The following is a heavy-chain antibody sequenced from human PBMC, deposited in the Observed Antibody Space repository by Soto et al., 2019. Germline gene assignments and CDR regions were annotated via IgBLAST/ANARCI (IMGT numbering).Heavy chain of an antibody. CDR3: ARDPNSNYGENWFDP. Sequence: SVKVSCKASGDTFSTYAISWVRQAPGQGLEWMGGIIPIFHKAKYAQKFQGRVTITADESTSTAYMELSSLRSEDTAVYYCARDPNSNYGENWFDPWGQGTLVTVSS. CDR1: GDTFSTYA. J-gene: IGHJ5*02. CDR2: IIPIFHKA. V-gene: IGHV1-69*13. D-gene: IGHD1-7*01.